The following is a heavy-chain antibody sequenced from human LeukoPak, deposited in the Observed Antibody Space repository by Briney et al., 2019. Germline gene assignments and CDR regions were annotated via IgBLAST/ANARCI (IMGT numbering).Heavy chain of an antibody. CDR2: IYPGDSDT. V-gene: IGHV5-51*01. CDR3: ARRYGPYNWFDP. J-gene: IGHJ5*02. CDR1: GSSFTSYC. Sequence: GGSLKISCKGSGSSFTSYCIGSLRRLPGRGLVWMGIIYPGDSDTRYSPSFQGQVTISADKSISTAYLQWSSLKASDTAMYYCARRYGPYNWFDPWGQGTLVTVSS. D-gene: IGHD4-17*01.